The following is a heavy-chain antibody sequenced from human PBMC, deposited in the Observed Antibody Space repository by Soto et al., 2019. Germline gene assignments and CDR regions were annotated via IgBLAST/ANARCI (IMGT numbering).Heavy chain of an antibody. CDR2: ISSSSSYI. Sequence: GGSLRLSCAASGFTFSSYSMNWVRQAPGKGLEWVSSISSSSSYIYYADSVKGRFTISRENDKNSLYLQMNSRADEDTAMYYCARAPHCSGTSCSKGTEFYCDNW. V-gene: IGHV3-21*01. CDR1: GFTFSSYS. D-gene: IGHD2-2*01. CDR3: ARAPHCSGTSCSKGTEFYCDNW. J-gene: IGHJ5*01.